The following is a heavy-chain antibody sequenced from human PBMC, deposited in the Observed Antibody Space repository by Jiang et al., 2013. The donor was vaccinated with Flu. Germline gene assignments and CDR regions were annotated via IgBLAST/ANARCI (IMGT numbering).Heavy chain of an antibody. CDR2: IYWDDDN. Sequence: KPTQTLTLTCTFSGFSLNTHGMGVGWIRQPPGKALEWLALIYWDDDNRYSPSLKSRLTITKDTSKSQVVLTMTNVDPVDTATHYCAHSQWLVQNFDYWGQGTLVTVSS. V-gene: IGHV2-5*02. D-gene: IGHD6-19*01. J-gene: IGHJ4*02. CDR3: AHSQWLVQNFDY. CDR1: GFSLNTHGMG.